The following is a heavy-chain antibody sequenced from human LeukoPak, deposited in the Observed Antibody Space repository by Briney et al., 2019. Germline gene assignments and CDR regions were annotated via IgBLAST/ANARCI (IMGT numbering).Heavy chain of an antibody. CDR3: AKTLWFGESYYFDY. J-gene: IGHJ4*02. CDR1: GFTFSSYA. V-gene: IGHV3-23*01. D-gene: IGHD3-10*01. Sequence: GGSLRLSCAASGFTFSSYAMSWVRQAPGKGLEWVSAVSGSGGSTYYADSVKGRFTISRDNSKNTLYLQMNSLRAEDTAVYYCAKTLWFGESYYFDYWGQGTLVTVSS. CDR2: VSGSGGST.